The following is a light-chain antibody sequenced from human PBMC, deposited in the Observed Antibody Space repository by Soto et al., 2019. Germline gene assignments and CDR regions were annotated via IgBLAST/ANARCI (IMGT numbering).Light chain of an antibody. V-gene: IGKV3-20*01. J-gene: IGKJ4*01. CDR2: DAP. Sequence: EFVLTQSPGTLSLSPGERATLSCRASQTVRNNYLAWYQQKPGQAPRLLIDDAPSRATGIPDRFSGGGSGAYFPVTISRLDTEDVAVYYCQQFSSYPLTFGGGTKVEIK. CDR1: QTVRNNY. CDR3: QQFSSYPLT.